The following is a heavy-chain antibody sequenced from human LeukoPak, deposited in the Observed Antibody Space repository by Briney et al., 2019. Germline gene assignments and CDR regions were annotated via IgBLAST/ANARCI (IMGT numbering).Heavy chain of an antibody. CDR1: GFTFSSYA. V-gene: IGHV3-23*01. CDR2: ISGSGGST. CDR3: AKVSVHYYGSGSYFDY. Sequence: PGRSPRLSCAASGFTFSSYAMSWVRQAPGKGLEWVSAISGSGGSTYYADSVKGRFTISRDNSKNTLYLQMNSLRAEDTAVYYCAKVSVHYYGSGSYFDYWGQGTLVTVSS. J-gene: IGHJ4*02. D-gene: IGHD3-10*01.